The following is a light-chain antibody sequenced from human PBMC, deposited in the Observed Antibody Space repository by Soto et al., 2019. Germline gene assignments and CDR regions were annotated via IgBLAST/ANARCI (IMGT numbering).Light chain of an antibody. CDR3: SSYTSSSTYV. V-gene: IGLV2-14*01. CDR2: EVS. Sequence: QSVLIQPPSVSGSPGQPITISCTGTSSDVGGYNYVSWYQQHPGKAPKLMIYEVSNRPSGVSNRFSGSKSGNTASLTISGLQAEDEADNYCSSYTSSSTYVFGTGTKVTVL. J-gene: IGLJ1*01. CDR1: SSDVGGYNY.